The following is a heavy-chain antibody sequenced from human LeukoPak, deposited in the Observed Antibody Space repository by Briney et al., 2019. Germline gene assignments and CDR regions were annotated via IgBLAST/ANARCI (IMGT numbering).Heavy chain of an antibody. V-gene: IGHV3-30*18. D-gene: IGHD6-19*01. Sequence: PGGSLRLSCAASGFTFSSYGMHWVRQAPGKGLEWVAVISYDGSNKYYADSVKGRFTISRDNSKNTLYLQMNSLRAEDTAVYYCAKDSNGWSQASDYWGQGTLVTVSS. J-gene: IGHJ4*02. CDR3: AKDSNGWSQASDY. CDR1: GFTFSSYG. CDR2: ISYDGSNK.